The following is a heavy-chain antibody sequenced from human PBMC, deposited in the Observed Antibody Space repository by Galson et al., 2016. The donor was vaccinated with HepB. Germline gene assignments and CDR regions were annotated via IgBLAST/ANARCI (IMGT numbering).Heavy chain of an antibody. J-gene: IGHJ6*02. D-gene: IGHD3-10*01. V-gene: IGHV6-1*01. CDR1: GDSVSNNHAA. CDR2: TYYRSYWQN. Sequence: CAISGDSVSNNHAAWNWVRQSPSRGLEWLGRTYYRSYWQNEYADSVKSRITINPDTPKNQVSLQVNSVTPEDTAVYYCARVVELGRGFHVWGQGTTVTVAS. CDR3: ARVVELGRGFHV.